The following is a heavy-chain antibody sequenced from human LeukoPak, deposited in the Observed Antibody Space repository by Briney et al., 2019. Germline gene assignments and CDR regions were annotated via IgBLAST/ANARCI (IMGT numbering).Heavy chain of an antibody. Sequence: PSETLSLTCTVSGGSISSYYWSWIRQPPGEGLELIGYMYDSGSTNYNRSLKSRVTISVDTSKNQFSLRLSSVTAADTAVYYCARHGGSYTFDFWGQGVLVTVSS. J-gene: IGHJ4*02. CDR3: ARHGGSYTFDF. V-gene: IGHV4-59*01. D-gene: IGHD1-26*01. CDR2: MYDSGST. CDR1: GGSISSYY.